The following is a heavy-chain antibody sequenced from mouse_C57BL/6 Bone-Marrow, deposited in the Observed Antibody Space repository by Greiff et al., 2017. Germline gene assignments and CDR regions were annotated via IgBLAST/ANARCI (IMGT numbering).Heavy chain of an antibody. CDR2: INPYNGGT. D-gene: IGHD1-1*01. V-gene: IGHV1-19*01. Sequence: EVQLQQSGPVLVKPGASVKMSCKASGYNFTDYYMNWVKQSHGKRLEWIGVINPYNGGTSYNQKFKGKATLTVDKSSSTAYMELNSLTSEDTAVYYCARGGYYVIVDYWGQGTTLTVSS. CDR1: GYNFTDYY. CDR3: ARGGYYVIVDY. J-gene: IGHJ2*01.